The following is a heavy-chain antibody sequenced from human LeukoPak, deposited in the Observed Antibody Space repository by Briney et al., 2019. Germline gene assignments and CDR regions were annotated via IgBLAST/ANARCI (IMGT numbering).Heavy chain of an antibody. D-gene: IGHD1-26*01. J-gene: IGHJ2*01. CDR2: LYSGGNP. CDR3: ARNHVLGYWYFDL. CDR1: GFTVSSNY. V-gene: IGHV3-53*01. Sequence: GGSLRLSCTVAGFTVSSNYMSWVRQAPEKGLEWVLGLYSGGNPYYADSVSGRFTIPRDNSNITAYPQMNSMRADDTAVYYCARNHVLGYWYFDLWGRGTLVTVSS.